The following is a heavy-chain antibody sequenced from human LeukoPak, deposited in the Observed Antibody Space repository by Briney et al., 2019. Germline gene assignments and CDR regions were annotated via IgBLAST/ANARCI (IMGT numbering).Heavy chain of an antibody. V-gene: IGHV3-30*02. Sequence: GGSLRLSCAASGFSFSDYGMHWVRQAPGKGLEWVAVRRYDGSNVYHPDSVKGRFTISRDSSSNTLYLQMNSLSAEDTAIYYCGKDRSWHSSSSGIEYWGQGTLVTVSS. CDR3: GKDRSWHSSSSGIEY. CDR2: RRYDGSNV. CDR1: GFSFSDYG. D-gene: IGHD6-13*01. J-gene: IGHJ4*02.